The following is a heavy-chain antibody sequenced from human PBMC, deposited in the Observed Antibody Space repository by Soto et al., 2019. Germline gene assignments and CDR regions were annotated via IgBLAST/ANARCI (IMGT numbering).Heavy chain of an antibody. D-gene: IGHD6-13*01. J-gene: IGHJ6*02. CDR3: ARDGYSSGMDV. V-gene: IGHV4-59*01. Sequence: PSETLSLTCTVSGGSISSYYWSWIRQPPGTGLELIGYIYYSGRTNNNPSLKSRVTISVDTSKNQFSLKLSSVTAADTAVYYCARDGYSSGMDVWGQGTTVTVSS. CDR2: IYYSGRT. CDR1: GGSISSYY.